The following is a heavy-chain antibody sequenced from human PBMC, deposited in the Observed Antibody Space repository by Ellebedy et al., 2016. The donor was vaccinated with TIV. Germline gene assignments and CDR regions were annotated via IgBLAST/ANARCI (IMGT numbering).Heavy chain of an antibody. Sequence: SETLSLXXAVYTESFSGYYWSWIRQPPGRGLEWIGEIHPSGSTNYNPSLESRVTISIDKSTNQLSLRLTSVTAADTAVYHCAREARYCGVGSSCYSFDYWGHGTLVTVSS. CDR3: AREARYCGVGSSCYSFDY. J-gene: IGHJ4*01. CDR1: TESFSGYY. D-gene: IGHD2-15*01. CDR2: IHPSGST. V-gene: IGHV4-34*01.